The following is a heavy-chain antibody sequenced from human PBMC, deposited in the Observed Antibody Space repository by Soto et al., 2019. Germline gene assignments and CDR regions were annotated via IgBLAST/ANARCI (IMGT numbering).Heavy chain of an antibody. CDR3: TTGNYDSSGYYYPLRD. V-gene: IGHV3-73*02. CDR1: GFTFSGSA. CDR2: IRSKANSYAT. J-gene: IGHJ4*02. D-gene: IGHD3-22*01. Sequence: EVQLVESGGGLVQPGGSLKLSCAASGFTFSGSAMHWVRQASGKGLEWVGRIRSKANSYATAYAESVKGRFTISRDDSKNTAYLQMNSLKTEDTAVYYCTTGNYDSSGYYYPLRDWGQGTLVTVSS.